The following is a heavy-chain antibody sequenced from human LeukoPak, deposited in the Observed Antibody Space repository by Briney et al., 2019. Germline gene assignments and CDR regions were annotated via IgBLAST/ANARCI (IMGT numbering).Heavy chain of an antibody. J-gene: IGHJ4*02. CDR3: ARALFDILTGYYPFLDY. CDR2: IRNDGSDK. CDR1: GFTFSNYG. V-gene: IGHV3-30*02. D-gene: IGHD3-9*01. Sequence: GGSLRLSCAASGFTFSNYGIHWVRQAPGKGLEWVGFIRNDGSDKYYADSLKGRFTISRDNSKNTLYLQMHSLRPDDTAVYYCARALFDILTGYYPFLDYWGQGTLVTVSS.